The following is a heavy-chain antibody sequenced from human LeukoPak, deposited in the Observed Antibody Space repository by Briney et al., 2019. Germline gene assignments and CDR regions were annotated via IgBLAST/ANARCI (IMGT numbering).Heavy chain of an antibody. Sequence: GGSLRLSCAASGFTLSNYAMNWVRQAPGKGLEWVSSFGTRSSSIYYAHSVTGRFIVSRDNAKNSLFLQMNSLRAEDTAVYYCARENDQGFDYWGQGTLVTVSS. CDR3: ARENDQGFDY. J-gene: IGHJ4*02. V-gene: IGHV3-21*01. D-gene: IGHD3-16*01. CDR2: FGTRSSSI. CDR1: GFTLSNYA.